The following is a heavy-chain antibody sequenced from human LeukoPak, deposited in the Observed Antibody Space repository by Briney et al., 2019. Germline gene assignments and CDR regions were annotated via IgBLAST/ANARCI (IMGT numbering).Heavy chain of an antibody. CDR3: ARVSNDSSGYLFDY. CDR1: EFTYG. CDR2: ISSSGSNT. J-gene: IGHJ4*02. D-gene: IGHD3-22*01. Sequence: GGSLRLSCAASEFTYGMNWVRQAPGKGLECVSAISSSGSNTYYADSVKGRFTISRDNAKNSLYLQMNSLRAEDTAVYYCARVSNDSSGYLFDYWGQGTLVTVSS. V-gene: IGHV3-21*04.